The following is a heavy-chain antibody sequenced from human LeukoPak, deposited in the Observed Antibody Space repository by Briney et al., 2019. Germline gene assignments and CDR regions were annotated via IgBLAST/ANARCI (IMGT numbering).Heavy chain of an antibody. CDR2: IFYIGTT. CDR3: ARTYCSGGSCHFDY. J-gene: IGHJ4*02. D-gene: IGHD2-15*01. Sequence: KASETLSLTCTVSGGSIRSYYWSWIRQSPGKGLEWVGFIFYIGTTDSNPSLKSRVTISVDTSKNQFSLKLSSVTAADTAVYYCARTYCSGGSCHFDYWGQGTLVTVSS. V-gene: IGHV4-59*08. CDR1: GGSIRSYY.